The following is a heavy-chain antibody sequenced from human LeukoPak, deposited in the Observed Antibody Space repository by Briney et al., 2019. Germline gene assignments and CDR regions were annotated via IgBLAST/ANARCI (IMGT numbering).Heavy chain of an antibody. CDR2: INPNSGGT. Sequence: ASVKVSCKASGYTFTGYYMHWVQQAPGQGLEWMGWINPNSGGTNYAQKFQGRVTMTRDTSISTAYMELSRLRSDDTAVYYCARAPSYYDSSGYLYMDVWGKGTTVTVSS. CDR3: ARAPSYYDSSGYLYMDV. V-gene: IGHV1-2*02. J-gene: IGHJ6*03. D-gene: IGHD3-22*01. CDR1: GYTFTGYY.